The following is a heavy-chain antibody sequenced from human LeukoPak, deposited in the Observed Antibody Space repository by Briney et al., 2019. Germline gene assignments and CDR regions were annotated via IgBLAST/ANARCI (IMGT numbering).Heavy chain of an antibody. CDR3: ARQDTAMVKGWFDP. J-gene: IGHJ5*02. V-gene: IGHV4-38-2*01. D-gene: IGHD5-18*01. Sequence: PSETLSLTCAVSGSSNTSGYYWGWIRQPPGRGLEWIGSISYSGSIYYNPSLKSRVTISIDMSKNEFSLKVNSVTAADTAVYFCARQDTAMVKGWFDPWGQGTLVTVSS. CDR2: ISYSGSI. CDR1: GSSNTSGYY.